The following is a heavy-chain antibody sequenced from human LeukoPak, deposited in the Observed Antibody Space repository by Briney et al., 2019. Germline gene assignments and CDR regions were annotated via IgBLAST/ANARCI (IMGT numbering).Heavy chain of an antibody. CDR2: IYYSGST. V-gene: IGHV4-59*08. J-gene: IGHJ4*02. CDR1: GGSISSHH. Sequence: SETLSLTCTVSGGSISSHHWSWIRQPPGKGLEWIGYIYYSGSTNYKPSLKSRVTISVDTSKNQFPLKLTSVTAADTAVYCCARHLDIAASGTFDYWGQGTLVTVSS. CDR3: ARHLDIAASGTFDY. D-gene: IGHD6-13*01.